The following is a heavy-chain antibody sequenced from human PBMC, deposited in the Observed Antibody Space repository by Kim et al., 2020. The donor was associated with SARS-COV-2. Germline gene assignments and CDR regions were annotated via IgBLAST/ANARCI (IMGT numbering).Heavy chain of an antibody. Sequence: ASVKVSCKASGYTFTSYGISWVRQAPGQGLEWMGWISAYNGNTNYAQKLQGRVTMTTDTSTSTAYMELRSLRSDDTAVYYCARDATRAVAGIRAPNDYWGQGALFTVSS. CDR3: ARDATRAVAGIRAPNDY. D-gene: IGHD6-19*01. V-gene: IGHV1-18*04. J-gene: IGHJ4*02. CDR2: ISAYNGNT. CDR1: GYTFTSYG.